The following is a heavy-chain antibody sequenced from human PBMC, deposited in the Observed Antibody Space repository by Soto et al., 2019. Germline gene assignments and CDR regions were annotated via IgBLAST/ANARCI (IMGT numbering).Heavy chain of an antibody. D-gene: IGHD1-26*01. CDR1: GYSISSGYY. CDR3: ARDDSEGAFDY. CDR2: IYHSGST. J-gene: IGHJ4*02. Sequence: LSLTCAVSGYSISSGYYWGWIRQPPGKGLEWIGSIYHSGSTYYNPSLKSRVTISVDTSKNQFSLKLSSVTAADTAVYYCARDDSEGAFDYWGQGTLVTVSS. V-gene: IGHV4-38-2*02.